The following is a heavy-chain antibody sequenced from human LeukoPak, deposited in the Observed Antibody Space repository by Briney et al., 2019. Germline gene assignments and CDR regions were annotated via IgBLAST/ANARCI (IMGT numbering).Heavy chain of an antibody. CDR2: IVVGSGNT. J-gene: IGHJ4*02. Sequence: ASVKVSCKASGFTFTSSATQWVRQARGQRLEWIGWIVVGSGNTNYAQKFQERVTITRDMSTSTAYMELSSLRSEDTAVYYCAADYYDSSGYYQDYWGQGTLVTVSS. CDR3: AADYYDSSGYYQDY. V-gene: IGHV1-58*02. D-gene: IGHD3-22*01. CDR1: GFTFTSSA.